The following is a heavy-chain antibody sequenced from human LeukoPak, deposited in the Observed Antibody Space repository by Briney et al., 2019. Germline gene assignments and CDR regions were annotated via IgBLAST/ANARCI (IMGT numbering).Heavy chain of an antibody. CDR3: AKDHRPLGDPRSRGGLHDAFDI. J-gene: IGHJ3*02. D-gene: IGHD3-16*01. V-gene: IGHV3-30*02. CDR1: GFIFSSYG. CDR2: IQYDGTNK. Sequence: GGSLRLSCAASGFIFSSYGMHWVRQAPGTGLEWVAFIQYDGTNKYYADSVKGRFTISRDNSKNTLYLQMNSLRPEDTAVYYCAKDHRPLGDPRSRGGLHDAFDIWGQGTMVTISS.